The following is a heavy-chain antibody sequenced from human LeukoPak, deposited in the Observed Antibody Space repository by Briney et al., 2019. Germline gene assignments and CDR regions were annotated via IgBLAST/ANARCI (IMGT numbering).Heavy chain of an antibody. J-gene: IGHJ5*02. CDR1: GYTFTSYG. V-gene: IGHV1-18*01. CDR3: ARDWITIFGVANWFDP. D-gene: IGHD3-3*01. CDR2: ISAYNGNT. Sequence: GASVKVSCKASGYTFTSYGISWVRQAPGQGLEWMGWISAYNGNTNYAQKLQGRVTMTTDTSTSTAYMELRSLRSDDTVVYYCARDWITIFGVANWFDPWGQGTLVTVSS.